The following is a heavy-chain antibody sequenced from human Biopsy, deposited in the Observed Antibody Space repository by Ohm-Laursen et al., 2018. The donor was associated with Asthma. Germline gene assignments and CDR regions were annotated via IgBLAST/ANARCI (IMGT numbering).Heavy chain of an antibody. J-gene: IGHJ6*02. CDR1: GYTFNSAG. Sequence: GPSVTVSCKASGYTFNSAGITWVRQAPGQGLEWMGWISVYNSNTKVAQKLQDRVTMITDTSTSTAYMELRSLRSDDTAVYFCARAVDYSHYYGIDVWGQGTTVTVS. D-gene: IGHD3-10*01. CDR3: ARAVDYSHYYGIDV. V-gene: IGHV1-18*01. CDR2: ISVYNSNT.